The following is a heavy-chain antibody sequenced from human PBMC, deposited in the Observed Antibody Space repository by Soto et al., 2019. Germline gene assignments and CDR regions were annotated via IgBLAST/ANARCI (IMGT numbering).Heavy chain of an antibody. J-gene: IGHJ5*02. CDR1: GFTFSSYS. D-gene: IGHD2-15*01. CDR3: ARMAVVVVANNWFDP. Sequence: GGSLRLSCAASGFTFSSYSMNWVRQAPGKGLEWVSYISSSSSTIYYADSVKGRFTISRDNAQNSQYLQMNSLRAEDTAVYYCARMAVVVVANNWFDPWGQGTLVTVAS. V-gene: IGHV3-48*01. CDR2: ISSSSSTI.